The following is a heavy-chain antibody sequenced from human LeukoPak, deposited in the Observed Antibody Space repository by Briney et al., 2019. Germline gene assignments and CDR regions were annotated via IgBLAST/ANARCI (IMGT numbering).Heavy chain of an antibody. CDR3: ARRPEHRSFV. Sequence: KPSETLSLTCSVSGGSISGSSYYWGWIRQPPGKGLEWIGSIYYSGSPYSGSTYYNPSLKSRVTISVDTSKNEFSLKLSSVTAADTAVCYCARRPEHRSFVWGKGTTVTVSS. CDR2: IYYSGSPYSGST. J-gene: IGHJ6*04. D-gene: IGHD1/OR15-1a*01. V-gene: IGHV4-39*01. CDR1: GGSISGSSYY.